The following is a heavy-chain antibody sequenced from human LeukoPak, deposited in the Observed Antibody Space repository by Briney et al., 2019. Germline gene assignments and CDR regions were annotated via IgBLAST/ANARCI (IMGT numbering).Heavy chain of an antibody. CDR3: ARTTVVGATIGDWYYFDY. V-gene: IGHV5-51*01. CDR2: IYPGDSDT. J-gene: IGHJ4*02. D-gene: IGHD1-26*01. Sequence: GESLKISGKGSGYSFTSYWIGWVRQMPGKGLEWMGIIYPGDSDTRYSPSFQGQVTISADKSISTAYLQWSSLKASDTAMYYCARTTVVGATIGDWYYFDYWGQGTLVTVSS. CDR1: GYSFTSYW.